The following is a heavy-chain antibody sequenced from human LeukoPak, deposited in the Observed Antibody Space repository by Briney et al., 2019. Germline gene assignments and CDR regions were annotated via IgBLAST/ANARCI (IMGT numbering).Heavy chain of an antibody. J-gene: IGHJ4*02. CDR2: ILHDGTNK. CDR1: GFTFADYA. V-gene: IGHV3-30-3*01. Sequence: VGSLRLSCAASGFTFADYAMHWVRQAPGTGLEWGAVILHDGTNKYYADSVKGRFTISRDNSKDTMYLQMNSLRPDDTAVYYCARSYDSSGYTYLYYFDYWGQGTLVTVSS. CDR3: ARSYDSSGYTYLYYFDY. D-gene: IGHD3-22*01.